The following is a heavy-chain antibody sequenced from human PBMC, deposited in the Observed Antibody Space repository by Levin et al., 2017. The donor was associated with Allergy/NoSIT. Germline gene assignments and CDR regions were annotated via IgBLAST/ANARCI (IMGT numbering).Heavy chain of an antibody. CDR1: GGSISSYY. CDR3: ARVPPALYCSSTSCYGEIFDY. V-gene: IGHV4-59*01. J-gene: IGHJ4*02. CDR2: IYYSGST. Sequence: MSSETLSLTCTVSGGSISSYYWSWIRQPPGKGLEWIGYIYYSGSTNYNPSLKSRVTISVDTSKNQFSLKLSSVTAADTAVYYCARVPPALYCSSTSCYGEIFDYWGQGTLVTVSS. D-gene: IGHD2-2*01.